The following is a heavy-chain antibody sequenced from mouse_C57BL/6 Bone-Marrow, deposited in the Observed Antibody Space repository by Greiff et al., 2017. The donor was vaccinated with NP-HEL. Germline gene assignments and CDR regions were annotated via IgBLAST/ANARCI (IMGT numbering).Heavy chain of an antibody. D-gene: IGHD1-1*01. CDR1: GFTFTDYY. J-gene: IGHJ1*03. CDR2: IRNKANGYTT. Sequence: EVKVVESGGGLVQPGGSLSLSCAASGFTFTDYYMSWVRQPPGKALEWLGFIRNKANGYTTEYSASVKGRFTISRDNSQSILYLQMNALRAEDSATYYCARWDYYGSSHWYFDVWGTGTTVTVSS. CDR3: ARWDYYGSSHWYFDV. V-gene: IGHV7-3*01.